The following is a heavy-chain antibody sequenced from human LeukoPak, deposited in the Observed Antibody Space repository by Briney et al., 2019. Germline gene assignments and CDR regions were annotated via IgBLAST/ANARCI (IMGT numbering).Heavy chain of an antibody. CDR1: GFTFSSNA. Sequence: GGSLRLSCAASGFTFSSNAMHWVRQAPGKGLEWVAIVSYDGSNKDYADSVKGRFTISRDNSKSTLYLQMNSLRAEDTAVYYCARDLTRYYYDSSGSFGYWGQGTLVTVSS. CDR2: VSYDGSNK. CDR3: ARDLTRYYYDSSGSFGY. V-gene: IGHV3-30-3*01. J-gene: IGHJ4*02. D-gene: IGHD3-22*01.